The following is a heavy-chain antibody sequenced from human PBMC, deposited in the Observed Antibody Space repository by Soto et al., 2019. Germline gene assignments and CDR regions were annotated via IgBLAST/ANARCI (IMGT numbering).Heavy chain of an antibody. V-gene: IGHV1-18*01. CDR2: ISAYNGNT. CDR3: ARDMTTVSTGHDAFDI. D-gene: IGHD4-17*01. J-gene: IGHJ3*02. CDR1: GYTFTSYG. Sequence: ASVKVSCKASGYTFTSYGISWVRQAPGQGLEWMGWISAYNGNTNYTQKLQGRVTMTTDTSTSTAYMELRSLRSDDTAVYYCARDMTTVSTGHDAFDIWGQGTMVTVSS.